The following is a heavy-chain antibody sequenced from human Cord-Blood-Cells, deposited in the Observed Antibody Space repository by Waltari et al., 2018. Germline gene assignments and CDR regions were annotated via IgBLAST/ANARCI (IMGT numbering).Heavy chain of an antibody. CDR2: IVVGSGNT. CDR3: AADGINDILTGYYGMDV. D-gene: IGHD3-9*01. Sequence: QMQLVQSGPEVKKPGTSVKVSCKASGFTFTSSAVQWVRQARGQRLEWRGWIVVGSGNTNYAQKFQERVTITRDMSTSTAYMELSSLRSEDTAVYYCAADGINDILTGYYGMDVWGQGTTVTVSS. CDR1: GFTFTSSA. J-gene: IGHJ6*02. V-gene: IGHV1-58*01.